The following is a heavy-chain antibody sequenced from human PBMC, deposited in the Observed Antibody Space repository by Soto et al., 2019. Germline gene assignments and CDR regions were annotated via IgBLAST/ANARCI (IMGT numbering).Heavy chain of an antibody. D-gene: IGHD6-13*01. CDR3: TRWKYSSRRIHYGMDV. CDR1: GYSFTSYW. J-gene: IGHJ6*01. Sequence: GESLKISCKGSGYSFTSYWIGWVRQMPGKGLEWMGIIYPGDSDTRYSPSFQGQATISADKSISTAYLQWSSLKASDTAMYYCTRWKYSSRRIHYGMDVLRHRSTLAVSS. V-gene: IGHV5-51*01. CDR2: IYPGDSDT.